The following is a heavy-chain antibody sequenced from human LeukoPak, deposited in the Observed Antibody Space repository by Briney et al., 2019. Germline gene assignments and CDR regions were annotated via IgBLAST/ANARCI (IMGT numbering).Heavy chain of an antibody. CDR2: IWYDGSNK. J-gene: IGHJ6*02. D-gene: IGHD3-10*01. V-gene: IGHV3-33*08. CDR1: GFTFSNYA. Sequence: GRSLRLSCAATGFTFSNYAIHWGRQAPGKGLEWVAVIWYDGSNKYYADSVKGRFTISRDNSKNTLYLQMNSLRAEDTAVYYCAREDYYGSGSYYLYYYYYYGMDVWGQGTTVTVSS. CDR3: AREDYYGSGSYYLYYYYYYGMDV.